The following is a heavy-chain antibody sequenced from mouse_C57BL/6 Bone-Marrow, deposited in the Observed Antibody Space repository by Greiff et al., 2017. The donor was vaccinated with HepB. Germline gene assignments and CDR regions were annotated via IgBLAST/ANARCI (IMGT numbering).Heavy chain of an antibody. CDR2: ISSGGSYT. V-gene: IGHV5-6*01. CDR3: ARRPWDGYAMDY. D-gene: IGHD4-1*01. J-gene: IGHJ4*01. CDR1: GFTFSNYG. Sequence: EVQGVESGGDLVKPGGSLKLSCAASGFTFSNYGMSWVRQTPDKRLEWVATISSGGSYTYYTDSVKGRFTISRDNAKNTLYLQMGSLKSEDTAMYDCARRPWDGYAMDYWGQGTTVTVAS.